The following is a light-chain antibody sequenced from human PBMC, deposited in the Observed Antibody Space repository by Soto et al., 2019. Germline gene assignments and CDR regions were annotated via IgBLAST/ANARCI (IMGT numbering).Light chain of an antibody. Sequence: QLVLTQPPSASGTPGQRVTISCSGSSSNIGSNYVYWYQQLPGTAPKLLIYSNNQRPSGVPDRFSGSKSGTSASLAISGLRSEDGADYYCAAWDDSLSGWVFGGGTKLTVL. CDR3: AAWDDSLSGWV. V-gene: IGLV1-47*02. CDR2: SNN. CDR1: SSNIGSNY. J-gene: IGLJ3*02.